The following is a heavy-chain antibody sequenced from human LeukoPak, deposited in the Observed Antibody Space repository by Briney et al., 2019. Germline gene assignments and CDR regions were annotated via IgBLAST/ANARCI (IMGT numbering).Heavy chain of an antibody. V-gene: IGHV4-39*01. Sequence: AETLSLTCTVSGDSTSSSNYYWGRIRQPPGKGLEWIGSMYYGGNTYYNPSRKSRVTISVDKSKNQVSLKLSSVTAADTAVYYCARQPSGSYPAAMDVWGNRVTVSVS. D-gene: IGHD1-26*01. CDR3: ARQPSGSYPAAMDV. CDR1: GDSTSSSNYY. CDR2: MYYGGNT. J-gene: IGHJ6*04.